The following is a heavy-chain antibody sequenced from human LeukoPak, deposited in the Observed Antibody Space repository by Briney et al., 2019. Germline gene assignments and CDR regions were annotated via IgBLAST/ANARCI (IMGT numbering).Heavy chain of an antibody. Sequence: MPSETLSLTCAVYGGSFSGYYWSWIRQPPGKGLEWLGYVYSSGSTNYNPSLKSRVTISVDTSKDQFSLKVSSVTAADTAVYYCARATAGIYWFDPWGRGTLVTVSS. CDR2: VYSSGST. D-gene: IGHD1-1*01. V-gene: IGHV4-59*01. CDR3: ARATAGIYWFDP. J-gene: IGHJ5*02. CDR1: GGSFSGYY.